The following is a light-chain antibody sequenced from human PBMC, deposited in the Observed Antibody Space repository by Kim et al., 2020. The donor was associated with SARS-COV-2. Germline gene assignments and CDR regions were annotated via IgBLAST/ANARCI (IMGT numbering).Light chain of an antibody. J-gene: IGLJ3*02. CDR3: YSYAGPYPG. CDR2: DVT. Sequence: QSALTQPRSVSGSPGQSVTISCTGTSSDVGGYNYVSWYQQHPGKAPKLMIYDVTKRPSGVPDRFSGSKSGNTASLTISGLQAEDEADYYCYSYAGPYPGFGGGTQLTVL. V-gene: IGLV2-11*01. CDR1: SSDVGGYNY.